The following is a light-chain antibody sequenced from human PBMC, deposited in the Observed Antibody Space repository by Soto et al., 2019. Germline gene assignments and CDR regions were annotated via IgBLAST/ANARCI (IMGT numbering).Light chain of an antibody. Sequence: DIQMTQSPSTLSASLGDRVTITCRAGQSISIWLAWYQHKPGKAPKILIYKASSLESGVPSRFSGSGSGTEFTLTISSLQPDDFATYYCQQYSTYTPRTFGQGTKVDIK. CDR1: QSISIW. CDR2: KAS. V-gene: IGKV1-5*03. CDR3: QQYSTYTPRT. J-gene: IGKJ1*01.